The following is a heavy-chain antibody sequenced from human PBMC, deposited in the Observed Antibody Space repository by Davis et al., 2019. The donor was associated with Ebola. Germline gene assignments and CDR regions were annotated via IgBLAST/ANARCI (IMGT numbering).Heavy chain of an antibody. CDR1: AGSFSGYY. Sequence: MPSETLSLTCAVYAGSFSGYYWSWIRQPPGKGLEWIGEINHSGSTNYNPSLKSRVTMSVDTSKNQFSVRLSSVTVADTAVYYCARGTGPVDYWGQGTLVTVSS. CDR2: INHSGST. J-gene: IGHJ4*02. V-gene: IGHV4-34*01. D-gene: IGHD1-14*01. CDR3: ARGTGPVDY.